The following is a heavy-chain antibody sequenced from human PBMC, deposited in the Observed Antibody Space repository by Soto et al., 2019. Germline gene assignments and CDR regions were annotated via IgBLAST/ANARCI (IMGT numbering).Heavy chain of an antibody. D-gene: IGHD5-12*01. CDR1: GFSXXXXXXX. Sequence: QITLKESGPTLVKPTQTLTLTCTFSGFSXXXXXXXXXXXRQPPGKALEWLELIYWDDDKRYSPSLKSRLTXXXXXXXXXXXXXXXXXXXXXXXXXXXXXXYGGYDNFDYWGQGTLVTVSS. CDR3: XXXYGGYDNFDY. V-gene: IGHV2-5*02. J-gene: IGHJ4*02. CDR2: IYWDDDK.